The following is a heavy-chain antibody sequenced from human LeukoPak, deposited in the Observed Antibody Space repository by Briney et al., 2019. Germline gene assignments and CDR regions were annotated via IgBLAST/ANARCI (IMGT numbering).Heavy chain of an antibody. CDR3: AELGITMIGGV. V-gene: IGHV3-21*01. J-gene: IGHJ6*04. D-gene: IGHD3-10*02. CDR1: GFTFSHYS. Sequence: GGSLRPSCAASGFTFSHYSMNWVRQAPGKGLEWVSSISSSSTYIYYADSVKGRFTISRDNAKNSLYLQMNSLRAEDTAVYYCAELGITMIGGVWGKGTTVTISS. CDR2: ISSSSTYI.